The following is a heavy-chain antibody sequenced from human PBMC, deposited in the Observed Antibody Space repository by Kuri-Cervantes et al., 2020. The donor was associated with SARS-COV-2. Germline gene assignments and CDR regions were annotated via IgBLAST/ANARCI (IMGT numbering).Heavy chain of an antibody. V-gene: IGHV1-18*01. CDR2: ISAYNGNT. Sequence: ASVRVSCKASGYTFTSYGISWVRQAPGQGLEWMGWISAYNGNTNYAQKLQGRVTMTTDTSTSTAYMELGSLKSDDTAIYYCARLGYCNNSPCYALFTYYYYGMDVWGQGTAVTVSS. CDR3: ARLGYCNNSPCYALFTYYYYGMDV. D-gene: IGHD2/OR15-2a*01. CDR1: GYTFTSYG. J-gene: IGHJ6*02.